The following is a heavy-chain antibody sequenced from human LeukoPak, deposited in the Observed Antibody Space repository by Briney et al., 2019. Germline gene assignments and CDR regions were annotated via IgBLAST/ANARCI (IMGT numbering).Heavy chain of an antibody. J-gene: IGHJ4*02. CDR3: ARDPFLYYYGSGGYYGSFDY. V-gene: IGHV3-20*04. CDR2: ITWSGGST. CDR1: GFKFDDYV. Sequence: PGGPVRLSCAASGFKFDDYVMNWVRQAPGKGLEWVFGITWSGGSTDHADSVKGRFTISRDNAKNSLYLQMESLRAGDTALYYCARDPFLYYYGSGGYYGSFDYWGQGTLVTVSS. D-gene: IGHD3-10*01.